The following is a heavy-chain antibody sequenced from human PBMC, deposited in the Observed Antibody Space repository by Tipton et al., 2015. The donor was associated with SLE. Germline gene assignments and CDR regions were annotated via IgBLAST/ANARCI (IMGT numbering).Heavy chain of an antibody. CDR1: GYTFTGYY. V-gene: IGHV1-2*02. CDR3: ARGWPGY. J-gene: IGHJ4*02. D-gene: IGHD2-15*01. Sequence: QSGAEVKKPGASVKVSCKASGYTFTGYYLHWVRQAPGQGFEWMGWINPHRGDTDYAQRFQGRVTMTTDTSINTAYMELSRLRPDDTAAYYCARGWPGYWGQGTLVTVSS. CDR2: INPHRGDT.